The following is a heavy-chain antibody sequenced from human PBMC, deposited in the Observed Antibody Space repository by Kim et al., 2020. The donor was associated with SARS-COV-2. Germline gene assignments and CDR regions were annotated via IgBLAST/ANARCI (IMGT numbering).Heavy chain of an antibody. CDR1: GYTFTGYY. J-gene: IGHJ4*02. CDR3: ARGVDRYSSGWFSFDY. D-gene: IGHD6-19*01. CDR2: INPNSGGT. Sequence: ASVKVSCKASGYTFTGYYMHWVRQAPGQGLEWMGRINPNSGGTNYAQKFQGRVTMTRDTSISTAYMELSRLRSDDTAVYYCARGVDRYSSGWFSFDYWGQGTLVTVSS. V-gene: IGHV1-2*06.